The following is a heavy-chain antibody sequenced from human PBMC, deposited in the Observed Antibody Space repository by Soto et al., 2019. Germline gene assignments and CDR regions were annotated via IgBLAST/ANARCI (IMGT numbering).Heavy chain of an antibody. V-gene: IGHV3-23*01. D-gene: IGHD3-9*01. Sequence: GGSLRLSCAASGFTFSSYAMSWVRQAPGKGLEWVSAISGSGGSTYYADSVKGRFTISRDNSKNTRYLQMNSLRAEDTAVYYCAKDEEYYDILTGYYHWFDPWGQGTLVTVSS. J-gene: IGHJ5*02. CDR2: ISGSGGST. CDR3: AKDEEYYDILTGYYHWFDP. CDR1: GFTFSSYA.